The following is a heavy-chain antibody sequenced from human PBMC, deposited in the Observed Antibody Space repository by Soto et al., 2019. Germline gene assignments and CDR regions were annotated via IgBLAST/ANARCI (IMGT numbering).Heavy chain of an antibody. J-gene: IGHJ3*02. Sequence: PGGSLRLSCAASGFTFSSYGMHWVRQAPGKGLEWVAVISYDGSNKYYADSVKGRFTISRDNSKNTLYLQMNSLRAEDTAVYYCAKQAVPAAIDAFAIWGQGTMVTVSS. CDR1: GFTFSSYG. CDR2: ISYDGSNK. D-gene: IGHD2-2*02. V-gene: IGHV3-30*18. CDR3: AKQAVPAAIDAFAI.